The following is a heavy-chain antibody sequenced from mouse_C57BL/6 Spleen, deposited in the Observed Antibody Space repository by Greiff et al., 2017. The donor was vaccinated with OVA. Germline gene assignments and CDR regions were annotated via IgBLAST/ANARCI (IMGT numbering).Heavy chain of an antibody. Sequence: QVQLKQPGAELVRPGTSVKLSCKASGYTFTSYWMHWVKQRPGQGLEWIGVIDPSDSYTNYNQKFKGKATLTVDTSSSTAYMQLSSLTSEDSAVYYVAREGGGYYDNDEDYFAYWGQGTPLTVSS. CDR2: IDPSDSYT. V-gene: IGHV1-59*01. CDR1: GYTFTSYW. D-gene: IGHD2-4*01. CDR3: AREGGGYYDNDEDYFAY. J-gene: IGHJ2*01.